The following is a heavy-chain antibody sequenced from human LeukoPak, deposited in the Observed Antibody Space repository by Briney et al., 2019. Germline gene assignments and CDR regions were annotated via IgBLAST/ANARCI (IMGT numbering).Heavy chain of an antibody. V-gene: IGHV1-18*04. Sequence: ASVKVSCKASGYTFTSYGISWVRQAPGQGLEWMGWISAHNGNTNYAQKLQGRVTMTTDTSTSTAYMELRSLRSDDTAVYYCARLQTPGYSYGSLYYYYGMDVWGKGTTVTVSS. CDR3: ARLQTPGYSYGSLYYYYGMDV. CDR1: GYTFTSYG. J-gene: IGHJ6*04. CDR2: ISAHNGNT. D-gene: IGHD5-18*01.